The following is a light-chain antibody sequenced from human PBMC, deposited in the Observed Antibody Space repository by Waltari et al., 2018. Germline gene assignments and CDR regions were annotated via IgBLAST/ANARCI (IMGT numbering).Light chain of an antibody. V-gene: IGKV1-39*01. CDR1: QSILNH. CDR2: GAS. J-gene: IGKJ2*01. CDR3: QQSYRTPYT. Sequence: DIQMTQSPSSLSASVGDRVTITCRASQSILNHLHWYRQKPGKAPELLISGASSLQTGGPSRFTGGGSGTDFTLTIGSLQPEDFVTYYCQQSYRTPYTFGQGTKLEI.